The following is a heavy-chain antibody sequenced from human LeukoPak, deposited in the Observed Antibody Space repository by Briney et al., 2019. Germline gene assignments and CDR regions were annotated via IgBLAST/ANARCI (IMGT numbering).Heavy chain of an antibody. J-gene: IGHJ4*02. V-gene: IGHV4-4*09. Sequence: PSETLSLTCTVSGGSISSYYWSWIRQPPGKGLEWIGYIYTSGSTNYNPSLKSRVTISVDTSKNQFSLKLSSVTAADTAVYYCAYSPGGYSGYDSPYYFDYWGQGTLVTVSS. CDR2: IYTSGST. D-gene: IGHD5-12*01. CDR3: AYSPGGYSGYDSPYYFDY. CDR1: GGSISSYY.